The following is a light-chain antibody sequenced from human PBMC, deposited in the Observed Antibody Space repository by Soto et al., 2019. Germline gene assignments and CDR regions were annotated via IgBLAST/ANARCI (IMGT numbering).Light chain of an antibody. CDR1: QNLLNSNGYNY. CDR3: MQALQTPLT. J-gene: IGKJ4*01. V-gene: IGKV2-28*01. Sequence: DIVMTQSPLSLHVTPGEPASISCRSSQNLLNSNGYNYLDWYVQKPGQSPQLLIYLGSSRASGVPDRFSGSGSGTDFTLKISRVEAEDVGVYYCMQALQTPLTFGGGTMVEIK. CDR2: LGS.